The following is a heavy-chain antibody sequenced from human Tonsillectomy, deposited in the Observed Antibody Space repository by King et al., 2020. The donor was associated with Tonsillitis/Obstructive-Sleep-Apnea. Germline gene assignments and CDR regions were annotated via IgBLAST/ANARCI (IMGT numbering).Heavy chain of an antibody. V-gene: IGHV3-66*01. CDR1: GFTVSRNY. CDR3: ARGLWIQLWHPFDP. J-gene: IGHJ5*02. Sequence: VQLVESGGGLVQPGGSLRLSCAASGFTVSRNYMSWVRQAPGKGLEWVSVIYSGGGTYYADSVKGRFTISRDNSKNTLYLQMNSLRAEDTAVYYCARGLWIQLWHPFDPWGQGTLVTVSS. D-gene: IGHD5-18*01. CDR2: IYSGGGT.